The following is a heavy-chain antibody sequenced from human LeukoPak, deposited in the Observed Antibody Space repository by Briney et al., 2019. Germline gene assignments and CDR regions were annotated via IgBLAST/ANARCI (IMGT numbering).Heavy chain of an antibody. J-gene: IGHJ4*02. V-gene: IGHV3-30*18. Sequence: GTSLRLSCAASGFPFSDYGMHWVRQAPGKGLEWVAVISYDGSNKYYADSVKGRFTISRDNSKNTLYLQMNSLRAEDTAVYYCAKDQVLGYWGQGTLVTVSS. D-gene: IGHD2-8*02. CDR1: GFPFSDYG. CDR3: AKDQVLGY. CDR2: ISYDGSNK.